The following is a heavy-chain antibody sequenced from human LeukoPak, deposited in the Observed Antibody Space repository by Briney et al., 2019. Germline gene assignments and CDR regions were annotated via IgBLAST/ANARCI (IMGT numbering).Heavy chain of an antibody. CDR3: ARASFNVVFGNWFDP. J-gene: IGHJ5*02. CDR2: VYYSGST. CDR1: SGSIGSSSNY. Sequence: SXTLSLTCTVSSGSIGSSSNYWGWIRQARGKGLEWIGNVYYSGSTFYNPSLKSRVTISVDTSKNQFSLKLRSVTAADTAIYYCARASFNVVFGNWFDPWGQGTLVTVSS. V-gene: IGHV4-39*01. D-gene: IGHD2-8*01.